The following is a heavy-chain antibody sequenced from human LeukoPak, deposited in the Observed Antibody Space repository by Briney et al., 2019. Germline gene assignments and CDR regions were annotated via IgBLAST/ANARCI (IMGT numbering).Heavy chain of an antibody. CDR3: ARGVVPAAIDNWFDP. V-gene: IGHV4-59*01. CDR2: IYYSGST. D-gene: IGHD2-2*01. Sequence: PPETLSLTCTVSGGSISSYYWGWIRQPPGKGLEWIGYIYYSGSTNYNPSLKSRVTISVDTSKNQFSLKLSSVTAADTAVYYCARGVVPAAIDNWFDPWGQGTLVTVSS. J-gene: IGHJ5*02. CDR1: GGSISSYY.